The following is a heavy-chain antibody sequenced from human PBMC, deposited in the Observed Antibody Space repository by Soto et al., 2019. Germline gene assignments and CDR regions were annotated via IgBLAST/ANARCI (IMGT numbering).Heavy chain of an antibody. CDR1: GGTFSSYA. CDR3: ARTYYYDSSGYEYFQH. D-gene: IGHD3-22*01. J-gene: IGHJ1*01. Sequence: SVKVSCKASGGTFSSYAISWVRQAPGQGLEWMGGIIPIFGTANYAQKFQGRVTITADESTSTAYMKLSSLRSEDTAVYYCARTYYYDSSGYEYFQHWGQGTLVTVSS. CDR2: IIPIFGTA. V-gene: IGHV1-69*13.